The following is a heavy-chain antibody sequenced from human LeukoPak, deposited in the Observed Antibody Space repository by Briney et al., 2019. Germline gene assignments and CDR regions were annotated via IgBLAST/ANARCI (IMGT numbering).Heavy chain of an antibody. D-gene: IGHD2-2*01. CDR1: GFTFSSYA. J-gene: IGHJ4*02. CDR3: AKSIVVVPAAGGNYFDY. V-gene: IGHV3-23*01. Sequence: PGGSLRLSCAASGFTFSSYAMSWVRQAPGKGLEWVSAISGSAGSTYYADSVKGRFTISRDNSKNTLYLQMNSLRAGDTAVYYCAKSIVVVPAAGGNYFDYWGQGTLVTVSS. CDR2: ISGSAGST.